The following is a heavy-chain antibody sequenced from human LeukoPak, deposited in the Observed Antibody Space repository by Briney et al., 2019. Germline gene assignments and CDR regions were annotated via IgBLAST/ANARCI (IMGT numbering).Heavy chain of an antibody. CDR1: GFTFSSYE. D-gene: IGHD3-10*01. CDR2: ISSSGSTI. J-gene: IGHJ4*02. Sequence: GGSLRLSCAASGFTFSSYEMNWVRQAPGKGLEWVSYISSSGSTIYYADSVKGRFTISRDNAKNSLYLQMNSLRAEDTAVYYCASLTVWVRGVIDYFDYWGQGTLVTVSS. V-gene: IGHV3-48*03. CDR3: ASLTVWVRGVIDYFDY.